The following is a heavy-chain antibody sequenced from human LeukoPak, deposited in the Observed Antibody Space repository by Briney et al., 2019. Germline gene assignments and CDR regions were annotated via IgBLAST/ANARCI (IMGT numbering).Heavy chain of an antibody. V-gene: IGHV3-33*08. CDR3: ARIVATPGSGWYYYYGMDV. CDR1: GFTFSSYG. Sequence: AGGSLRLSCGASGFTFSSYGMHWVRQAPGKGLEWVAVIWYDGSNKYYADSVKGRFTISRDNSKNTLYLQMNSLRAEDTAVYYCARIVATPGSGWYYYYGMDVWGQGTTVTVSS. CDR2: IWYDGSNK. D-gene: IGHD5-12*01. J-gene: IGHJ6*02.